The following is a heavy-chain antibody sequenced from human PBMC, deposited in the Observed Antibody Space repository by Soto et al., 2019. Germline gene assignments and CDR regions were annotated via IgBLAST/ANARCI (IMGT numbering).Heavy chain of an antibody. V-gene: IGHV1-58*01. CDR1: GFTFTSSA. CDR3: ARASRSIVLMVYANGRTDNWFDP. J-gene: IGHJ5*02. CDR2: IVSGSGNT. D-gene: IGHD2-8*01. Sequence: GASVKVSCKASGFTFTSSAVQWVRQARGQRLEWIGWIVSGSGNTNYAQKFQGRVTITRDMSTSTAYMELSRLRSDDTAVYYCARASRSIVLMVYANGRTDNWFDPWGQGTLVTVSS.